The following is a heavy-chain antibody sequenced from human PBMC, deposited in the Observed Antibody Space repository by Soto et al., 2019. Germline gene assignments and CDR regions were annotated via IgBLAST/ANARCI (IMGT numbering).Heavy chain of an antibody. CDR3: AHIPNYYQYDWFDP. J-gene: IGHJ5*02. D-gene: IGHD3-16*01. Sequence: QITLKESGPPLVKPTQTLTLTCTFSGFSLTTRGVGVGWIRQPPGKALECLALIYWYDDTRYSPSLQSRLSITKDTSKNQVVLTMTNVDPVDTATYYCAHIPNYYQYDWFDPWGQGTLVSVSS. V-gene: IGHV2-5*01. CDR2: IYWYDDT. CDR1: GFSLTTRGVG.